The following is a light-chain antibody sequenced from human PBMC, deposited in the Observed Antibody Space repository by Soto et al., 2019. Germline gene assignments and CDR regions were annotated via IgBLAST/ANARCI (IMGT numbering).Light chain of an antibody. CDR2: GAS. CDR1: QSVSSSY. Sequence: EIVLTQSPGTLSLSPGERATLSCRASQSVSSSYLAWYQQKPGQAPRLLIYGASSRASGIPDRFSGSGSGTDFSLTISSLEPEYFAVYYCQQYGSSPDTFGQGTKLEIK. J-gene: IGKJ2*01. CDR3: QQYGSSPDT. V-gene: IGKV3-20*01.